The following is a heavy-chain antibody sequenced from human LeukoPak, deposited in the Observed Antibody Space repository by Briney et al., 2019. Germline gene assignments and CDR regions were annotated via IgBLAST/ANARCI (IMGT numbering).Heavy chain of an antibody. D-gene: IGHD6-6*01. J-gene: IGHJ4*02. CDR2: IYYSGST. CDR3: ARRSLAARPFDY. Sequence: SETLSLICTVSGGSISSSSYYWGWIRQPPGKGLEWIGSIYYSGSTYYNPSLKSRVTISVDTSKNQFSLKLSSVTAADTAVYYCARRSLAARPFDYWGQGTLVTVSS. V-gene: IGHV4-39*01. CDR1: GGSISSSSYY.